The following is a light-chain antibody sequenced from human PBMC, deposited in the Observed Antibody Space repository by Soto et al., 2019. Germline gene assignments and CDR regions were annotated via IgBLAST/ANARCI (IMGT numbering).Light chain of an antibody. CDR1: STDVGGYNA. CDR3: NSFRVSHLYV. V-gene: IGLV2-14*01. CDR2: EVT. J-gene: IGLJ1*01. Sequence: QSALSQPASVSGSPGQTITISCTGTSTDVGGYNAVSWYQHHPGKAPKLIIYEVTHRPSGVSDRFSASESGNTASLTISGLQAEDEADYYCNSFRVSHLYVFGTGTKLTVL.